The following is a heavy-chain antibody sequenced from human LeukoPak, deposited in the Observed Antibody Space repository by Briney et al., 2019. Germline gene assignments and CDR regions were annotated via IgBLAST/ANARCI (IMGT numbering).Heavy chain of an antibody. Sequence: PSETLSLTCTVSGGSISSSNYYWGSIRQPPGKGLEWNGSIYYSGRTYYNPSLKSRVPISVDTSKNQLSLKLSSGTAAYTAVYYCARHLGGSGWYYRLDYWGQGTLVTVSS. V-gene: IGHV4-39*01. CDR1: GGSISSSNYY. CDR3: ARHLGGSGWYYRLDY. D-gene: IGHD6-19*01. CDR2: IYYSGRT. J-gene: IGHJ4*02.